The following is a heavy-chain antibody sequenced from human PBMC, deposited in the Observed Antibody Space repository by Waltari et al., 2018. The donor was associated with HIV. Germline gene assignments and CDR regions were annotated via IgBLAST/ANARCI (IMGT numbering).Heavy chain of an antibody. V-gene: IGHV1-24*01. CDR3: ATDYTIFGVVIIRAPGAFDI. CDR1: GYTLTDLS. Sequence: QVQLVQSGAEVKKPGASVKVSCKVSGYTLTDLSMHWVRQAPGKGLGWMGVLDPEDGETIYAQKFQGRVTMTEDTSTDTAYMELSSLRSEDTAVYYCATDYTIFGVVIIRAPGAFDIWGQGTMVTVSS. J-gene: IGHJ3*02. D-gene: IGHD3-3*01. CDR2: LDPEDGET.